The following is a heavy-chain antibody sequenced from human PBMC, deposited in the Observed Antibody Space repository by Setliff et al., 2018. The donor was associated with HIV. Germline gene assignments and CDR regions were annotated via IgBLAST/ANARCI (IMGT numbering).Heavy chain of an antibody. J-gene: IGHJ4*02. Sequence: ASVKVSCKSSGGSFNTYAINWVRQAPGQRLEWMGWIHAGNGYTKYSQKFQGRVTFTRDTSASAAYMDLSSLRSEDTAVYYCARIWGIPPLYYFDYWGQGTLVTVSS. CDR3: ARIWGIPPLYYFDY. CDR2: IHAGNGYT. CDR1: GGSFNTYA. D-gene: IGHD3-16*01. V-gene: IGHV1-3*01.